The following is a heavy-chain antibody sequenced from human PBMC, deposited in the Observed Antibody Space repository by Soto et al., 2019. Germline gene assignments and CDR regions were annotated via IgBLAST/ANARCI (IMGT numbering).Heavy chain of an antibody. J-gene: IGHJ4*02. CDR3: AKDLGACSGGSCYYFDY. CDR1: GFTFSSYG. V-gene: IGHV3-30*18. D-gene: IGHD2-15*01. Sequence: GGSLRLSCAASGFTFSSYGMHWVRQAPGKGLEWVAIISYDGGNKYYADSVKGRFTISRDNSKNTLYLRMNSLRAEDTAVYYCAKDLGACSGGSCYYFDYWGQGTLVTVSS. CDR2: ISYDGGNK.